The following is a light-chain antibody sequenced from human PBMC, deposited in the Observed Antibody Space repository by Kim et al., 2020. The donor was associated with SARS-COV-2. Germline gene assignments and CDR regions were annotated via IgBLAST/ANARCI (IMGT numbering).Light chain of an antibody. J-gene: IGLJ2*01. CDR3: CSYSGRYTHVL. CDR2: DVS. Sequence: QSALTQPRSVSGSPGQSVTISCTGTSRDVGGYNYVSWYQQQPGKAPKLMIYDVSKRPSGVPDRFSGSKSGNTASLTISGLQAEDEADYYCCSYSGRYTHVLFGRGAQLTVL. V-gene: IGLV2-11*01. CDR1: SRDVGGYNY.